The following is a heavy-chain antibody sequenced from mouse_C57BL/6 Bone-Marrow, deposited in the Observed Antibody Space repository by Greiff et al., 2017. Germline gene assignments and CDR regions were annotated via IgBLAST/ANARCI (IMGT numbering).Heavy chain of an antibody. J-gene: IGHJ2*01. V-gene: IGHV5-17*01. D-gene: IGHD1-2*01. CDR1: GFTFSDYG. CDR2: ISSGSSTI. CDR3: ARLRRHYFDY. Sequence: DVQLQESGGGLEKPGGSLKLSCAASGFTFSDYGMHWVRQAPEKGLEWVAYISSGSSTIYYADTVKGRFTISSDNAKNTLFLQMTSLRSEDTAMYYCARLRRHYFDYWGQGTTLTVSS.